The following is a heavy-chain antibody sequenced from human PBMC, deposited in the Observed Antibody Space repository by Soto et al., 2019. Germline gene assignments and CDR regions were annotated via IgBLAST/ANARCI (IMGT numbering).Heavy chain of an antibody. CDR2: IKSKTDGGTT. CDR3: TTDSLILRFLEWAFDR. CDR1: GFTFSNAW. D-gene: IGHD3-3*01. Sequence: EVQLVESGGGLVKPGGSLRLSCAASGFTFSNAWMSWVRQAPGKGLEWVGRIKSKTDGGTTDYAAPVKGRFTISRDDSNNTLYLQMNRMKTEDTAVYYCTTDSLILRFLEWAFDRWGQGTLVTVSS. V-gene: IGHV3-15*01. J-gene: IGHJ5*02.